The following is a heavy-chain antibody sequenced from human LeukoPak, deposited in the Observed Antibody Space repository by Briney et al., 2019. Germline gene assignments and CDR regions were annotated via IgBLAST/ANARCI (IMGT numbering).Heavy chain of an antibody. D-gene: IGHD3-16*01. Sequence: PSETLSLTCTVSGGSISSYYWSWIRQPPGKGLEWIGYIYYSGSTNYNPSLKSRVTISVDTSKNQFSLKLSSVTAADTAVYYCARESGGSYFDYWGQGTLVTVSS. J-gene: IGHJ4*02. V-gene: IGHV4-59*01. CDR2: IYYSGST. CDR3: ARESGGSYFDY. CDR1: GGSISSYY.